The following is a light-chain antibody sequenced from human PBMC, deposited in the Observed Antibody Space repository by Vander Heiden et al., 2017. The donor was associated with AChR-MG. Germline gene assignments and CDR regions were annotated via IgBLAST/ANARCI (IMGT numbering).Light chain of an antibody. V-gene: IGKV1-12*01. Sequence: DIQMTQSPSSVSASVGDRVTITCRARQDIGNWLGWYQQKPGEAPKLLIYDASTFQSGVPSRFSASGSGTEFSLTTSSLQPEDIATYFCQQANSFPYTFGQGTKLDIK. CDR2: DAS. J-gene: IGKJ2*01. CDR1: QDIGNW. CDR3: QQANSFPYT.